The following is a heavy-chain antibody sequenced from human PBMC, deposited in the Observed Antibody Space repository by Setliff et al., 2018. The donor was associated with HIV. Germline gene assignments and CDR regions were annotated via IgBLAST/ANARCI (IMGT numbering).Heavy chain of an antibody. CDR2: IYWTGKT. CDR1: DSAMDSYY. V-gene: IGHV4-59*12. D-gene: IGHD3-9*01. Sequence: NPSETLSLTCTVSDSAMDSYYWSWVRQSPGRGLEYIGYIYWTGKTDYNPSLKSRVTTSLDTSGNQFSLKLNSVTGADTAVYYCAKISPRGYSDITTGRLTDPFDVWGPGTMVTVSS. CDR3: AKISPRGYSDITTGRLTDPFDV. J-gene: IGHJ3*01.